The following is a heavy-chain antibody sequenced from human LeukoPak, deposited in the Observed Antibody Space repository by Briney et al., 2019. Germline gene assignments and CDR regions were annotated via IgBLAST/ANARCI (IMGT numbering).Heavy chain of an antibody. CDR1: GFTFSSYA. J-gene: IGHJ5*02. CDR3: AKGGYYDSSGS. CDR2: ISGSGGRT. V-gene: IGHV3-23*01. D-gene: IGHD3-22*01. Sequence: GGSLRLSCGASGFTFSSYAMSWVRLAPGKGLEWVSAISGSGGRTYYADSVKGRFTISRDNSKNTLYLQMNSLRAEDTAVYYCAKGGYYDSSGSWGQGTLVTVSS.